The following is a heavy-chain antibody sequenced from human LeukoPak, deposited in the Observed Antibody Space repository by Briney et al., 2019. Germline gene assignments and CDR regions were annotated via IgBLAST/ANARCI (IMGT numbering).Heavy chain of an antibody. J-gene: IGHJ3*02. CDR1: GFTFSSYS. V-gene: IGHV3-48*02. CDR3: ARVARQDAFDI. Sequence: GGSLRLSCAASGFTFSSYSMNWVRQAPGKGLEWVSYISSGSSTIYYADSVKGRFTISRDNAKNSLCLQMNSLRDEDTAVYYCARVARQDAFDIWGQGTMVTVSS. CDR2: ISSGSSTI.